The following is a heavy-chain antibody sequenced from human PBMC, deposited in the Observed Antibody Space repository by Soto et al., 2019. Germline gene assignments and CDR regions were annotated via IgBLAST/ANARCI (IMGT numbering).Heavy chain of an antibody. V-gene: IGHV3-30-3*01. CDR1: EFTFSTYA. D-gene: IGHD2-2*03. Sequence: QVQLVESGGGVVQPGRSLRLSCAASEFTFSTYAMYWVRQAPGKGLEWVAVISYDGGSEYYADSVKGRFTMSSDNSKNTLYLQMNSLRPEDTAVYYCARDGSPRLWYCDLWGRGTLVTVSS. J-gene: IGHJ2*01. CDR2: ISYDGGSE. CDR3: ARDGSPRLWYCDL.